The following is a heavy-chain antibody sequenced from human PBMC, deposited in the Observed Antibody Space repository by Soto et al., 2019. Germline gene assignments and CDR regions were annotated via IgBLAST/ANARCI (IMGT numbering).Heavy chain of an antibody. CDR2: IYSGGST. D-gene: IGHD3-22*01. Sequence: GGSLRLSCAASGFTVSSNYMSWVRQAPGKGLEWVSVIYSGGSTYYADSVKGRFTISRHNSKNTLYLQMNSLRAEDTAVYYCASEKENDSSGYYYCDYWGQGTLVTVSS. V-gene: IGHV3-66*01. CDR1: GFTVSSNY. CDR3: ASEKENDSSGYYYCDY. J-gene: IGHJ4*02.